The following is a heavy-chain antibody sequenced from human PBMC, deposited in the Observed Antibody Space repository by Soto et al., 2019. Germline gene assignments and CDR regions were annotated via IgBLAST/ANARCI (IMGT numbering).Heavy chain of an antibody. J-gene: IGHJ6*02. CDR3: ARGGGAVAAFYYYYGMDV. CDR1: GGSFSGYY. D-gene: IGHD2-15*01. CDR2: INHSGST. V-gene: IGHV4-34*01. Sequence: QVQLQQWGAGLLKPSETLSLTCAVYGGSFSGYYWSWFRQPPGKGLEWIGEINHSGSTNYNPSLKSRVTISVDTSKNQFSLKLSSVTAADTAVYYCARGGGAVAAFYYYYGMDVWGQGTTVTVSS.